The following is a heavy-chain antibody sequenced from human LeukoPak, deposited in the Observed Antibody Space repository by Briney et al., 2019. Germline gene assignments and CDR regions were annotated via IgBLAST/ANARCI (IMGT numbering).Heavy chain of an antibody. CDR2: INPNSGGT. J-gene: IGHJ6*03. CDR3: ASPSSPFYYYYMDV. Sequence: ASVKVSFKASGYTFTGYYMHWVRQAPGQGLEWMGWINPNSGGTNYAQKFQGRVTMTRDTSISTAYMELSRLRSDDTAVYYCASPSSPFYYYYMDVWGKGTTVTVSS. D-gene: IGHD6-6*01. V-gene: IGHV1-2*02. CDR1: GYTFTGYY.